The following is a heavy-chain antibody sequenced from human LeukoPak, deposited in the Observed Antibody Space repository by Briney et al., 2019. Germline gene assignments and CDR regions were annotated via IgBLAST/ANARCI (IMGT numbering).Heavy chain of an antibody. CDR3: AREGASYYDILTGYYRY. Sequence: GGSLRLSCAASGFTFSSYGMHWVRQAPGKGLEWAAVIWYDGSNKYYADSVKGRFTISRDNSKNTLYLQMNSLRAEDTAVYYCAREGASYYDILTGYYRYWGQGTLVTVSS. CDR1: GFTFSSYG. CDR2: IWYDGSNK. V-gene: IGHV3-33*01. J-gene: IGHJ4*02. D-gene: IGHD3-9*01.